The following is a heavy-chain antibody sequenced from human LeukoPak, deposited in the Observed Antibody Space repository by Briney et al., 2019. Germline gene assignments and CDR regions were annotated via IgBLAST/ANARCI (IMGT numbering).Heavy chain of an antibody. J-gene: IGHJ5*02. CDR1: GFTFSSYA. V-gene: IGHV3-30-3*01. D-gene: IGHD2-15*01. CDR3: ARDRIPNCSGGSCPPDWFDP. Sequence: GRSLRLSCAASGFTFSSYAMHWVRQAPGKGLEWVAVISYDGSNKYYADSVKGRFTISRDNSKNTLYLQMNSLRAEDTAVYYCARDRIPNCSGGSCPPDWFDPWGQGTLVTVSS. CDR2: ISYDGSNK.